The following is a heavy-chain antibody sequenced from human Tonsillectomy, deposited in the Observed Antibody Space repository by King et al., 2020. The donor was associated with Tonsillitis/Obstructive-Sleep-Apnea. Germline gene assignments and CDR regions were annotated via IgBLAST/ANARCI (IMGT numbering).Heavy chain of an antibody. V-gene: IGHV4-39*01. Sequence: QLQESGPGLVKPSETLSLTCTVSGGSISSSSYYWGWIRQPPGKGLEWIGSIYYSGRTYYNPSLKSRVTISVDTSKNQYSLKLSSVTAADTAGYYCARHIGYCSSTSCYDAFDIWGQGTMVTVSS. CDR3: ARHIGYCSSTSCYDAFDI. CDR1: GGSISSSSYY. D-gene: IGHD2-2*01. J-gene: IGHJ3*02. CDR2: IYYSGRT.